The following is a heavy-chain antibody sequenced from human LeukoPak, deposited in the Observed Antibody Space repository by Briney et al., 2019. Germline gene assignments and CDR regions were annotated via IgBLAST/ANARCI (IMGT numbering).Heavy chain of an antibody. D-gene: IGHD1/OR15-1a*01. CDR1: GFTFGSHA. CDR2: LPSGGGP. J-gene: IGHJ3*01. V-gene: IGHV3-23*01. Sequence: PGGSLRLSCAASGFTFGSHAMNWVRQAPGRGLEWVSSLPSGGGPSYADSVKGRFTVSRDNSKNTLYLQVNSLRADDTAVYYCAKTITPFTTNWDNSPGAFDVWGQGTVVTVSS. CDR3: AKTITPFTTNWDNSPGAFDV.